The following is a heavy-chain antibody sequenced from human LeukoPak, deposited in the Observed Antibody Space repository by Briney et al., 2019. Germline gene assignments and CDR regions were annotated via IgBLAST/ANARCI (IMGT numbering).Heavy chain of an antibody. CDR2: ISSSGSTI. Sequence: PGGSLRLSCAASGFTFSDYYMSWIRQAPGKGLGWVSYISSSGSTIYYADSVKGRFTISRDNAKNSLYLQMNSLRAEDTAVYYCASIPLLWFGELFPDYWGQGTLVTVSS. D-gene: IGHD3-10*01. V-gene: IGHV3-11*04. CDR1: GFTFSDYY. CDR3: ASIPLLWFGELFPDY. J-gene: IGHJ4*02.